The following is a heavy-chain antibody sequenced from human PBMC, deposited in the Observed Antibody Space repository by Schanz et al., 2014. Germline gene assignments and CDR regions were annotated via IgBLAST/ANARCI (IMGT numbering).Heavy chain of an antibody. CDR2: SSHSGSSK. Sequence: VQLVESGGGVVQPGRSLRLSCAASGFTFSSYAMTRVRQAPGQGLEWVSSSSHSGSSKYYADSVKGRYTISRDNSENTQYLQMNSLSADDTAVFYCAKGMGYCSDGTCYDCCEDGLDVWGQGTTVTVSS. CDR1: GFTFSSYA. J-gene: IGHJ6*02. D-gene: IGHD2-15*01. CDR3: AKGMGYCSDGTCYDCCEDGLDV. V-gene: IGHV3-23*04.